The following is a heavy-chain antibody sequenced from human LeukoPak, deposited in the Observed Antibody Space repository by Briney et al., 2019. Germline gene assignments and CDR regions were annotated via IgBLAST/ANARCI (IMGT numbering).Heavy chain of an antibody. CDR1: GFTFSSYG. D-gene: IGHD3-10*01. Sequence: PGGSLRLSCAASGFTFSSYGMHWVRQAPGKGLEWVAVISYDGSNKYYADSVKGRFTISRDNSKHTLYLQMNSLRAEDTAVYYCAKQYGSGSYYNTFDYWGQGTLVTVSS. CDR3: AKQYGSGSYYNTFDY. CDR2: ISYDGSNK. J-gene: IGHJ4*02. V-gene: IGHV3-30*18.